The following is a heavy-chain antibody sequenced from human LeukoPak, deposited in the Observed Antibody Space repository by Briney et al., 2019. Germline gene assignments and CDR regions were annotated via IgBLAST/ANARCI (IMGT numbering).Heavy chain of an antibody. J-gene: IGHJ6*03. CDR1: GGSISGYY. CDR3: AIPGYSAHYYYMDV. V-gene: IGHV4-34*01. D-gene: IGHD1-26*01. Sequence: SETLSLTCTVSGGSISGYYWSWIRQPPGKGLEWIGEINHSGSTNYNPSLKSRVTISVDTSKNQFSLKLSSVTAADTAVYYCAIPGYSAHYYYMDVWGKGTTVTVSS. CDR2: INHSGST.